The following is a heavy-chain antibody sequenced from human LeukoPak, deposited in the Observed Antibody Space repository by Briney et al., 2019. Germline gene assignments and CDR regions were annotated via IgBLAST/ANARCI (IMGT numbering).Heavy chain of an antibody. D-gene: IGHD4/OR15-4a*01. Sequence: PGGSLRLSCTASGFTVSSNPMSWVRQAPGKGLEWVSFIYSDNTHYSDSVKGRFTISRDNSKNTLYLQMNGLRAEDTAVYYCARRAGAYSHPYDYWGQGTLVTVSS. J-gene: IGHJ4*02. CDR2: IYSDNT. V-gene: IGHV3-53*01. CDR1: GFTVSSNP. CDR3: ARRAGAYSHPYDY.